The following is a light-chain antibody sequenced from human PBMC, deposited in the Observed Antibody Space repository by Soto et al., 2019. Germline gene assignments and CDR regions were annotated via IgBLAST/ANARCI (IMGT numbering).Light chain of an antibody. Sequence: SYELTQPPSVSVSPGQTASITCSGDKLGDKYACWYQQKPGQSPVLVIYQDSKRPSGIPERFSGSNSGNTATLTISGTQAMDEADYSCPAWDSSNVVFGGGTKLTVL. CDR1: KLGDKY. CDR2: QDS. V-gene: IGLV3-1*01. J-gene: IGLJ2*01. CDR3: PAWDSSNVV.